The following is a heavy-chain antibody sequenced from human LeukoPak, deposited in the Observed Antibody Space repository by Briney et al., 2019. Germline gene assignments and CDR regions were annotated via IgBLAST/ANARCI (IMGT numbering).Heavy chain of an antibody. CDR2: ITGSGGST. Sequence: PGGSLRLSCAASGFTFDDYGMNWVRQAPGKGLEWVSAITGSGGSTYYADSVKGRFTISRDNSKNTLYVQMNSLRAEDTAVYYCATERNWVFDYWGQGTLVTVSS. J-gene: IGHJ4*02. V-gene: IGHV3-23*01. CDR3: ATERNWVFDY. CDR1: GFTFDDYG. D-gene: IGHD7-27*01.